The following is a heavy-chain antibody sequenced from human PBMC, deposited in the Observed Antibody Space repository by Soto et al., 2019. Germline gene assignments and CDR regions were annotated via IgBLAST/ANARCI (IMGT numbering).Heavy chain of an antibody. D-gene: IGHD6-6*01. CDR1: GGSISSSNW. Sequence: QVQLQESGPGLVKPSGTLSLTCAVSGGSISSSNWWSWVRQPPGKGLEWIGEIYHSGSTNYNPSLKSRVTISLDKSKNQFSLKLSSVTAAVTAVYYCAKCITALGPIDYWGQGTLVTVSS. CDR3: AKCITALGPIDY. CDR2: IYHSGST. V-gene: IGHV4-4*02. J-gene: IGHJ4*02.